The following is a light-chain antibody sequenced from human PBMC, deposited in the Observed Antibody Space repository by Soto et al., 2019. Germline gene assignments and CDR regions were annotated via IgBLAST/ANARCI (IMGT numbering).Light chain of an antibody. J-gene: IGLJ1*01. CDR3: SSYAGSSNV. CDR2: EVN. V-gene: IGLV2-8*01. Sequence: QSALTQPPSASGSPGQSVAISCTGTSSDVGGYNYVSWYQQHPGKAPKLMIYEVNKRPPGVPDRFSGSKSGNTASLTVSGLQAEDEADYYCSSYAGSSNVFGTGTKGTVL. CDR1: SSDVGGYNY.